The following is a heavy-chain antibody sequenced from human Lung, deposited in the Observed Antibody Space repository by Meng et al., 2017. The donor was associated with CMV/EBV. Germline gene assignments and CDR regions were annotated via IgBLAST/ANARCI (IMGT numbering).Heavy chain of an antibody. CDR3: LRRSGGSV. Sequence: QVQCAAPGPAPVKPSGTPSLTCAVSGDSITNHNWWAWVRQPPGKGLEWIGEIPHRGSSAYNPSLKSRVSMSIDKSKNQFSLKLTSVTAADTAVYHCLRRSGGSVWGQGTLVTVSS. J-gene: IGHJ1*01. CDR2: IPHRGSS. V-gene: IGHV4-4*02. CDR1: GDSITNHNW. D-gene: IGHD3-10*01.